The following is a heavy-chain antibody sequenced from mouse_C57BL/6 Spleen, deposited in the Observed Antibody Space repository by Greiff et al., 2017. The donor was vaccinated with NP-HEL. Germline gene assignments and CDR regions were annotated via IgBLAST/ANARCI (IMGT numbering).Heavy chain of an antibody. D-gene: IGHD2-1*01. CDR1: GYAFSSYW. CDR3: ARGRLDGNYVSWFAY. Sequence: VQLQVSGAELVKPGASVKISCKASGYAFSSYWMNWVKQRPGKGLEWIGQIYPGDGDTNYNGKFKGKATLTADKSSSTAYMQLSSLTSEDSAVYFCARGRLDGNYVSWFAYWGQGTLVTVSA. J-gene: IGHJ3*01. CDR2: IYPGDGDT. V-gene: IGHV1-80*01.